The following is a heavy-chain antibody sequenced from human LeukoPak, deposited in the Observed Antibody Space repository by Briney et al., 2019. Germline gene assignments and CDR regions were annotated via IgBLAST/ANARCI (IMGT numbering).Heavy chain of an antibody. J-gene: IGHJ5*02. V-gene: IGHV3-73*01. CDR1: GFTFSGSA. Sequence: PGGSLRLSCAASGFTFSGSAMHWVRQASGKGLEWVGRIRSKANGYATAYAASVKGRFTISRDDSKNTAYLQMNSLKTEDTAVYYCTSPAYCSGGSCYSPTWGQGTLVTVSS. CDR3: TSPAYCSGGSCYSPT. D-gene: IGHD2-15*01. CDR2: IRSKANGYAT.